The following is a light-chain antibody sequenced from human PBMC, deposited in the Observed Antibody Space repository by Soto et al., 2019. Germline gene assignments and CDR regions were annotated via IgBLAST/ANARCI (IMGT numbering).Light chain of an antibody. V-gene: IGKV3-20*01. Sequence: ETVMTQSPGTLSVSLGERATLSCRASQSVSSYLAWYQQKPGQAPRLLIYGASSRATGIPDRFTGSGSGTDFTLTITTLEPEDFAVYYCQQYGSSPRTFGLGTKVDIK. CDR1: QSVSSY. J-gene: IGKJ1*01. CDR2: GAS. CDR3: QQYGSSPRT.